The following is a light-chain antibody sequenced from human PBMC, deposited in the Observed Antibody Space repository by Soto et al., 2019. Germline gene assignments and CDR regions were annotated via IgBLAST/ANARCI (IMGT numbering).Light chain of an antibody. Sequence: VLTQSPGTLSLSPGERATLSCRASQTVRNNYLAWYQQKPGQAPRLLIYDASSRATGIPDRFSGGGSGTEFTLTISRLEPEDFAVYYCQQFSSSQLTFGGGTKVDIK. CDR2: DAS. V-gene: IGKV3-20*01. J-gene: IGKJ4*01. CDR3: QQFSSSQLT. CDR1: QTVRNNY.